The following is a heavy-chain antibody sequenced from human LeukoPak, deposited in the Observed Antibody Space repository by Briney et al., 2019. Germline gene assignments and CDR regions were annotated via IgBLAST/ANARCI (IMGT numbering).Heavy chain of an antibody. CDR1: GYTFTSYG. V-gene: IGHV1-18*01. CDR2: IITYNGNT. D-gene: IGHD5-12*01. Sequence: GASVKVSCKASGYTFTSYGISWVRQTPGQGLEWMGWIITYNGNTNYAQKLQGRVTMATDTSTSTAYMELRSLRSDDTAVYYCARVRAGYDYGGVLDYWGQGTLAAVSS. J-gene: IGHJ4*02. CDR3: ARVRAGYDYGGVLDY.